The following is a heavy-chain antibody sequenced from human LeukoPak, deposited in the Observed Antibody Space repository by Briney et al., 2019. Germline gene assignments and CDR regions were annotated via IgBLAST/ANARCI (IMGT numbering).Heavy chain of an antibody. CDR1: GGSISGYY. V-gene: IGHV4-59*08. CDR3: ARAPPAADVAFDM. Sequence: SETLSLTCTVSGGSISGYYWSWIRQPPGKGLEWIGYIYYSGSTNYNPSLKSRVTISVDTSKNQFSLKLSSVTAADTAVYYCARAPPAADVAFDMWGKGTMVTVSS. CDR2: IYYSGST. J-gene: IGHJ3*02. D-gene: IGHD2-2*01.